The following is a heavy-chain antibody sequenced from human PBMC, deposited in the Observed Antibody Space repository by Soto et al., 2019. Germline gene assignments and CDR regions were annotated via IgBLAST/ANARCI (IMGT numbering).Heavy chain of an antibody. D-gene: IGHD1-20*01. J-gene: IGHJ4*02. CDR3: TRETVAGITGLDY. Sequence: GGSLRLSCAASGFNVGAFAVNWVRQAPGKGLEWVSGISVSDAFIYYAASVRGRFSISRDESENILYLQMNSLRVDDTALYYCTRETVAGITGLDYWGPGTLVTVSS. CDR2: ISVSDAFI. V-gene: IGHV3-23*01. CDR1: GFNVGAFA.